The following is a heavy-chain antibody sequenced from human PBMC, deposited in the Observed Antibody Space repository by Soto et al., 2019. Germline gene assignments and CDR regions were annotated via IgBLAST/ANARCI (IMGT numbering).Heavy chain of an antibody. D-gene: IGHD3-22*01. CDR2: IYHSGST. Sequence: SETLSLTCAVSGYSISSGYYWGWIRQPPGKGLEWIGSIYHSGSTYYNPSLKSRVTISVDTSKNQFSLRLSSVTAADTAVYCCARVGFSSGYVFDYWGQGSLVTVSS. CDR3: ARVGFSSGYVFDY. J-gene: IGHJ4*02. V-gene: IGHV4-38-2*01. CDR1: GYSISSGYY.